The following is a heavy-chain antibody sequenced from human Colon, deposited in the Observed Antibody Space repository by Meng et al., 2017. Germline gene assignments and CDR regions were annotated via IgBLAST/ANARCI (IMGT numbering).Heavy chain of an antibody. CDR1: GDALTNYG. CDR3: ARDQKYSFGTYFFDF. J-gene: IGHJ4*02. CDR2: ITAHSGST. Sequence: QVQVVQSAAECKNPGASVKVSCKVSGDALTNYGISWVRQAPGQGLEWVGWITAHSGSTNYAQKFQGRVTMNTDTSTNTAYMELRSLGSDDTAVYYCARDQKYSFGTYFFDFWGQGTLVTVSS. D-gene: IGHD5-18*01. V-gene: IGHV1-18*01.